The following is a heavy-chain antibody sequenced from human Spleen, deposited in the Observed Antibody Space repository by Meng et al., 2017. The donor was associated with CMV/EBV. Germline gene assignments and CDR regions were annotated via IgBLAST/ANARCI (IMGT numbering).Heavy chain of an antibody. CDR1: TFSSYA. J-gene: IGHJ4*02. CDR2: IIPIFGTA. Sequence: TFSSYANSWVRQAPGQGLEWMGGIIPIFGTANYAQKFKGRVTITTDESTSTAYMELSSLRSDETDVYYCARVIRRDFYDSSDYLDYWGQGTLVTVSS. D-gene: IGHD3-22*01. V-gene: IGHV1-69*05. CDR3: ARVIRRDFYDSSDYLDY.